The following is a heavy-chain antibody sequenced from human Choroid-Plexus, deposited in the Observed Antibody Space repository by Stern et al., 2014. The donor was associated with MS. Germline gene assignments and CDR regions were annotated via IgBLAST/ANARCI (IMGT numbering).Heavy chain of an antibody. CDR2: INPNTGGT. CDR1: GYIFTGYY. V-gene: IGHV1-2*02. Sequence: VQLVESGAEVKKLGASVKVSCKTSGYIFTGYYIHWVRQAPGQGLEWMAWINPNTGGTKYAQKFQGRVTMSRDTSIGTAYVELSSLTSDDTAVYYCARDQRGITIFGVVTDYYYLGMDVWGQGTTVTVSS. CDR3: ARDQRGITIFGVVTDYYYLGMDV. J-gene: IGHJ6*02. D-gene: IGHD3-3*01.